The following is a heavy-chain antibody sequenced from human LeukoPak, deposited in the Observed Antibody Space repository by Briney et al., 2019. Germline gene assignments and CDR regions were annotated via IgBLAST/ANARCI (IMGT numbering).Heavy chain of an antibody. V-gene: IGHV1-8*01. CDR2: MNPNSGNT. J-gene: IGHJ4*02. Sequence: GASVKVSCKASGYTFTSYDINWARQATGQRLEWMGWMNPNSGNTGYAQKFQGRVTMTRNTYISTAYMELSSLRSEDTAVYYCARGGITMVRGVIKGYYFDYWGQGTLVTVSS. D-gene: IGHD3-10*01. CDR1: GYTFTSYD. CDR3: ARGGITMVRGVIKGYYFDY.